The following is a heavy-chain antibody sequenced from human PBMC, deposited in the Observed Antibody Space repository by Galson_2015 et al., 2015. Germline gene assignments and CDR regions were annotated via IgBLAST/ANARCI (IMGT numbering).Heavy chain of an antibody. Sequence: SLRLSCAASGFTFSTHFMHWVRQAPGKGLEWVSSISNGATYMYYADSVKGRFTISRDNAENSLFLQMNSLRSEDTAVYYCARGASSYWYFDLWGRGTLVTVSS. CDR2: ISNGATYM. V-gene: IGHV3-21*01. J-gene: IGHJ2*01. CDR1: GFTFSTHF. CDR3: ARGASSYWYFDL.